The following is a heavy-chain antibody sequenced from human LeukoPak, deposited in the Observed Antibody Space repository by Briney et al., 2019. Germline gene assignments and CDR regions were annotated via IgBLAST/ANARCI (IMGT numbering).Heavy chain of an antibody. J-gene: IGHJ4*02. Sequence: PRRSRRPSCAASGFTSTSYATGCVRPAPEKGLGWVSSVSGSGDGTYYADSVKGRFTISRDNSKKTLDLHMDSLRAEDTAVYYCAKERLGGNYGDYAVDYWGQGTMVTVSS. V-gene: IGHV3-23*01. D-gene: IGHD4-17*01. CDR1: GFTSTSYA. CDR3: AKERLGGNYGDYAVDY. CDR2: VSGSGDGT.